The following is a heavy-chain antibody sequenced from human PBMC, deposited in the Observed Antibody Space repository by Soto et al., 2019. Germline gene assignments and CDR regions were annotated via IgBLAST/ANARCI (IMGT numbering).Heavy chain of an antibody. V-gene: IGHV4-59*08. J-gene: IGHJ4*02. CDR1: GGSIISYY. CDR3: ASQLESTTYFDY. Sequence: SETLSLTCTVSGGSIISYYWSWIRQPPGKGLEWIGYIYYSGNTDYNPSLKSRVTISVDTSKNQFSLRLPSVTAADTAVFYCASQLESTTYFDYWGRGTLVTVSS. D-gene: IGHD1-1*01. CDR2: IYYSGNT.